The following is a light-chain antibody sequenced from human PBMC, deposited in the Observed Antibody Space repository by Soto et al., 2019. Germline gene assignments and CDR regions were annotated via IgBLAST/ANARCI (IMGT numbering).Light chain of an antibody. V-gene: IGKV1-5*03. Sequence: IQLTHCPHTLSESLGDRVALTCRASQTISSWFAWYQQKPGKAPKLLIYKASTLKSGVPSRFSGSGSGTEFTLTISSLQPDDFATYYCQHYNSYSEAFGQGTKVDIK. CDR2: KAS. J-gene: IGKJ1*01. CDR1: QTISSW. CDR3: QHYNSYSEA.